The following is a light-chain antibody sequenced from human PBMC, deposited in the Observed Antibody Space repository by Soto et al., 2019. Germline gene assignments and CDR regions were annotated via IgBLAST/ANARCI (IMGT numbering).Light chain of an antibody. Sequence: IQMTQSPSTLSASVGDRVTITCRASQTIGSWLAWYQAKPGKAPNLLIYKASTSGSGVPSRFSGSGSGTEFTLTINSLQPDDFGTYYCQQYDTYWTFGQGTKVEIK. J-gene: IGKJ1*01. CDR1: QTIGSW. CDR3: QQYDTYWT. CDR2: KAS. V-gene: IGKV1-5*03.